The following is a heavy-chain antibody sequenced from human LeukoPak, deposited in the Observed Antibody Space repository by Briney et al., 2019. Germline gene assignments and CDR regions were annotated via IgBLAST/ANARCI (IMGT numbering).Heavy chain of an antibody. CDR2: ISYDGINK. CDR1: GFTFSNYA. V-gene: IGHV3-30-3*01. D-gene: IGHD3-22*01. J-gene: IGHJ4*02. CDR3: ARDHLSPMRGVVNYYFPY. Sequence: PGRSLRLSCAASGFTFSNYAMHWVRQAPGKGLEWVAVISYDGINKFYTDSVQGRFTISRDNSKNTLYMQMNSLRAEDTAVYYCARDHLSPMRGVVNYYFPYWGQGTLVTVSS.